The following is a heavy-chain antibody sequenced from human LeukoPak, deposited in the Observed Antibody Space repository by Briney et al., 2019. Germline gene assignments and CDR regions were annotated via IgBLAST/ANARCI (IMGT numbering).Heavy chain of an antibody. CDR3: ARGGYCSGGSRYEPVDY. CDR1: GGTFSSYA. J-gene: IGHJ4*02. Sequence: SVKVSCKASGGTFSSYAISWVRQAPGQGLEWMGGIIPIFGTTNYAQKFQGRVTITADESTSTAYMELSSLRSEDTAVYYCARGGYCSGGSRYEPVDYWGQGTLVTVSS. D-gene: IGHD2-15*01. V-gene: IGHV1-69*13. CDR2: IIPIFGTT.